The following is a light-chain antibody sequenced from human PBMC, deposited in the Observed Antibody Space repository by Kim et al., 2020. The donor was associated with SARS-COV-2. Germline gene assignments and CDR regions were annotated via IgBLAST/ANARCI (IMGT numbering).Light chain of an antibody. Sequence: EIVLTQSPATLSLSPGERATLSCRASQSVSSYLAWYKQKPGQAPRLLIYDASNRATGIPARFSGSGSGTDFTLTISSLEPEDFAVYYCQQRVVWPPLTFGGGTKVDIK. J-gene: IGKJ4*01. CDR1: QSVSSY. CDR2: DAS. V-gene: IGKV3-11*01. CDR3: QQRVVWPPLT.